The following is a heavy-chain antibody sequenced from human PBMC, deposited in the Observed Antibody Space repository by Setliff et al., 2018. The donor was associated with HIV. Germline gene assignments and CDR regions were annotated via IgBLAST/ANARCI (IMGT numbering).Heavy chain of an antibody. J-gene: IGHJ4*02. CDR1: GGSISSGGYY. Sequence: PSETLSLTCTVSGGSISSGGYYWSWIRHHPGKGLEWIGYIHYSGNTYYNPSLKSRLTISVDTSKNQFSLKLYSVTAADTAVYYCARAYFGSGIYYWGQGTLVTVSS. D-gene: IGHD3-10*01. V-gene: IGHV4-31*03. CDR3: ARAYFGSGIYY. CDR2: IHYSGNT.